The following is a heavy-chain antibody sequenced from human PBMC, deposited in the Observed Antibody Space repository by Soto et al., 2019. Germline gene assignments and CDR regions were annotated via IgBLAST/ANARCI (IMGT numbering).Heavy chain of an antibody. CDR1: GGTFSSYA. J-gene: IGHJ6*02. D-gene: IGHD2-8*01. CDR3: ARDLREDIVLMVYDYGMDV. V-gene: IGHV1-69*01. Sequence: QVQLVQSGAEVKKPGSSVKVSCKASGGTFSSYAISWVRQAPGQGLEWMGGSIPIFGTANYAQKIQGRVTITADESTSTAYMELSSLRSEDTAVYYCARDLREDIVLMVYDYGMDVWGQGTTVTVSS. CDR2: SIPIFGTA.